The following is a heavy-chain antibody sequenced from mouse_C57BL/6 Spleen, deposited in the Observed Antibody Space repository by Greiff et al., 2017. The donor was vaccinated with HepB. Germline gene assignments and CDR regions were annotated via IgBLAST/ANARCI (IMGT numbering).Heavy chain of an antibody. V-gene: IGHV1-64*01. J-gene: IGHJ4*01. CDR1: GYTFTSYW. Sequence: QVQLQQPGAELVKPGASVKLSCKASGYTFTSYWMHWVKQRPGQGLEWIGMIHPNSGSTNYNEKFKSKATLTVDKSSSTAYMQLSSLTSEDAAVYYCAINWGGYAMDYWGQGTSVTVSS. CDR3: AINWGGYAMDY. CDR2: IHPNSGST. D-gene: IGHD4-1*02.